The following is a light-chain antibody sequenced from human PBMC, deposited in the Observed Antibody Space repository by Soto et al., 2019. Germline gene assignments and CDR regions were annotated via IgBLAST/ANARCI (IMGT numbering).Light chain of an antibody. J-gene: IGLJ2*01. CDR2: KNN. CDR3: ASWDDTLSGRL. Sequence: QSVLTQPPSASGTPGQRITIACSGSSSNIGKKYVYWYQQFPATAPKLRIYKNNQRPSGVPDRFSGSKSGTSASLAISVLRSEDEADDYCASWDDTLSGRLFGGGTKLTVL. CDR1: SSNIGKKY. V-gene: IGLV1-47*01.